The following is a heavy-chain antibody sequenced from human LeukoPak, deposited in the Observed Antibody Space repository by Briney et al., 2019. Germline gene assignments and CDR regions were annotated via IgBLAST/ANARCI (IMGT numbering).Heavy chain of an antibody. D-gene: IGHD1-14*01. V-gene: IGHV3-23*01. CDR3: AKVRTYFYHGLDV. Sequence: GGSLRLSCATSGFTFRSYTMSWVRQAPGKGLEWVSGIYGRNGSTYYADSVKGRFTISRDNSKNTLFLQVNSLRAEDTAVYYCAKVRTYFYHGLDVWGQGTTVTVSS. J-gene: IGHJ6*02. CDR1: GFTFRSYT. CDR2: IYGRNGST.